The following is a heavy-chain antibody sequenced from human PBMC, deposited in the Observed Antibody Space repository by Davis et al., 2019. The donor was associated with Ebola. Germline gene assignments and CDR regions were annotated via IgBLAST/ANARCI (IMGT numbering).Heavy chain of an antibody. D-gene: IGHD2-2*01. Sequence: SVKVSCKASGGTFSSYAISWVRQAPGQGLEWMGGIIPIFGTANYAQKFQGRVTITADKSTSTAYMELSSLRSEDTAVYYCARADCSSTSCYALLGNWFDPWGQGTPVTVSS. CDR3: ARADCSSTSCYALLGNWFDP. V-gene: IGHV1-69*06. CDR1: GGTFSSYA. CDR2: IIPIFGTA. J-gene: IGHJ5*02.